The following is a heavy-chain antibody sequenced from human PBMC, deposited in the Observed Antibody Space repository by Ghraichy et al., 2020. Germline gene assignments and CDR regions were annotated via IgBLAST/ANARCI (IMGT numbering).Heavy chain of an antibody. CDR1: GFTFSSYG. V-gene: IGHV3-30*18. CDR3: AKDLYGDSWYVDL. CDR2: ISYDGSNT. J-gene: IGHJ2*01. D-gene: IGHD4-17*01. Sequence: GGSLRLSCAASGFTFSSYGMHWVRQAPGKGLEWMAVISYDGSNTYYADSVQGRFTISRDNSKNSLYLQMNSLRAEDTAVYYCAKDLYGDSWYVDLWGRGTLVTVSS.